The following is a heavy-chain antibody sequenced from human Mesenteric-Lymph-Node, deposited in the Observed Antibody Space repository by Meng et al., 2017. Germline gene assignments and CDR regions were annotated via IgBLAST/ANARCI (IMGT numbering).Heavy chain of an antibody. Sequence: QVHLVQSGAEGKKPGASVKVSCKASGYTFTTYAIHWVRQAPGQRLEWMGWINAGNGNTRYSQKFQGRVSITRDTSASTAYMELSSLRSEDTAVYYCARYIAVAGNWFDPWGQGTLVTVSS. D-gene: IGHD6-19*01. CDR1: GYTFTTYA. CDR3: ARYIAVAGNWFDP. V-gene: IGHV1-3*01. J-gene: IGHJ5*02. CDR2: INAGNGNT.